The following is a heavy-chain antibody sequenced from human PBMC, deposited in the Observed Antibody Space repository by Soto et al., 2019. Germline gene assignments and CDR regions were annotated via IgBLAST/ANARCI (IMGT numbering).Heavy chain of an antibody. CDR1: GCTFTSFG. Sequence: ASVKVSCKASGCTFTSFGINWVRQAPGQGLEWMGWISAYNGDTNYAQKLQGRVTMTTDTSTTTAYMELRSLRSDDTAVYYCARPVDYYYYDMDVWGQGTTVTVSS. CDR2: ISAYNGDT. CDR3: ARPVDYYYYDMDV. V-gene: IGHV1-18*01. J-gene: IGHJ6*02.